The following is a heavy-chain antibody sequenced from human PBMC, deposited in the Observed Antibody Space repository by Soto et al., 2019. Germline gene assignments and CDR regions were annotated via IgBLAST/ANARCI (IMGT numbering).Heavy chain of an antibody. CDR1: GYSFTRYG. CDR2: INAYNGNT. Sequence: QVPLVQSGAEVKNPGASVKVSCKASGYSFTRYGIGWARQAPGQGLEWMGWINAYNGNTNYAQNLQGRLTLTTYTSTTTAYMELRSLRSNDTAIYYCAMVDVYVTPSPQDVWGQGTTVTVSS. D-gene: IGHD3-16*01. CDR3: AMVDVYVTPSPQDV. J-gene: IGHJ6*02. V-gene: IGHV1-18*01.